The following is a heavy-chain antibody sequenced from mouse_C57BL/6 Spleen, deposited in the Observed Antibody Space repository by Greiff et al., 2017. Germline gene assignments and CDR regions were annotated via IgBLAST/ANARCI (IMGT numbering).Heavy chain of an antibody. CDR1: GFTFSDYG. Sequence: EVQLQQSGGGLVKPGGSLKLSCAASGFTFSDYGMHWVRQAPEKGLEWVAYISSGSSTIYYADTVKGRFTISRDNAKNTLFLQMTSLRSEDTAMYYCARTSVVATSFDYWGQGTTLTVSS. J-gene: IGHJ2*01. D-gene: IGHD1-1*01. CDR2: ISSGSSTI. V-gene: IGHV5-17*01. CDR3: ARTSVVATSFDY.